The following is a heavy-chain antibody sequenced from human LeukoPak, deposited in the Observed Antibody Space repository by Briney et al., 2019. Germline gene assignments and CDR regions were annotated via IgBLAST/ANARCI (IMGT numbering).Heavy chain of an antibody. J-gene: IGHJ6*03. Sequence: GGSLRLSCAASGFTFDDYAMHWVRQAPGKGLEWVSGISWNSGSIGYADSVKGRFTISRGNSKNTLYLQMTSLRAEDTAVYYCAKSPQYYYDSRGYMDVWGQGTTVTVSS. CDR3: AKSPQYYYDSRGYMDV. CDR2: ISWNSGSI. V-gene: IGHV3-9*01. CDR1: GFTFDDYA. D-gene: IGHD3-22*01.